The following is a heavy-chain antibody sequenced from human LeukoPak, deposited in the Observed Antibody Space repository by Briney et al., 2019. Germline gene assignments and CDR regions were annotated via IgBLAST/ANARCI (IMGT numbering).Heavy chain of an antibody. CDR2: IYSGGST. V-gene: IGHV3-66*02. J-gene: IGHJ4*02. CDR1: GFTVSVNY. D-gene: IGHD5-18*01. Sequence: GGSLRLSCAASGFTVSVNYMTWVRQAPGKGLEWVSVIYSGGSTYYADSVKGRFTISRDSSENTLYLQMNSLRPEDTAVYYCARRPTAMANHFDYWGQGTLVTVSS. CDR3: ARRPTAMANHFDY.